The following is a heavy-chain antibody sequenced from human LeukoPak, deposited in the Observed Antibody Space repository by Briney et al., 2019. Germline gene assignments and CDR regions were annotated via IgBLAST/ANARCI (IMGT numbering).Heavy chain of an antibody. J-gene: IGHJ3*02. CDR1: GGSISGYY. V-gene: IGHV4-59*12. Sequence: PSETLPLTCTVSGGSISGYYWSWIRQPPGKGLEWIGYIYYSGSTNYNPSLKSRVTISVDTSKNQFSLKLSSVTAADTAVYYRAERHKAGIAVAGGAFDIWGQGTMVTVSS. CDR2: IYYSGST. D-gene: IGHD6-19*01. CDR3: AERHKAGIAVAGGAFDI.